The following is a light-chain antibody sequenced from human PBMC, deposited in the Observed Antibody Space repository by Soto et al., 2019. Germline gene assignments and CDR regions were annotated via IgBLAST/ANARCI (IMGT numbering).Light chain of an antibody. CDR3: CSYAGSYTHYV. CDR2: DVS. V-gene: IGLV2-11*01. CDR1: SSDVGNYNY. Sequence: QSALTQPRSVSGSPGQSVTVSCTGTSSDVGNYNYVSWYQQHPGKAPKLMIYDVSQRPSGVPDRFSGSKSGNTASLTISGLQAEDEADYYCCSYAGSYTHYVFGTGTKVTVL. J-gene: IGLJ1*01.